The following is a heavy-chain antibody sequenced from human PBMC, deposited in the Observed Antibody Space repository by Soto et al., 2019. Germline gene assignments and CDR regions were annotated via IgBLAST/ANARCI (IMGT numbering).Heavy chain of an antibody. V-gene: IGHV1-69*02. CDR2: IIPILGIA. CDR3: ARGKLLGYCSGGSCPEDAFAI. D-gene: IGHD2-15*01. CDR1: GGTFSSYT. J-gene: IGHJ3*02. Sequence: QVQLVQSGAEVKKPGSSVKVSCKASGGTFSSYTISWVRQAPGQGLEWMGRIIPILGIANYAQQFQGRVTITADKSTSTAYMELSSLRSEDTAVYYCARGKLLGYCSGGSCPEDAFAIWGQGTMVTVSS.